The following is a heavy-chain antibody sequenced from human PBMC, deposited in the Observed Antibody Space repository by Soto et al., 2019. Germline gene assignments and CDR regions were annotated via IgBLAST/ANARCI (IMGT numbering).Heavy chain of an antibody. CDR1: GYRFTSYD. Sequence: ASVKVSCRASGYRFTSYDINWVRQATGQGLEWMGWMNPNSGNTGYAQKFQGRVTMTRNTSISTAYMELSSLRSEDTAVYYCARDLGCSSTSCYGWFDPWGQGTLVTVSS. J-gene: IGHJ5*02. D-gene: IGHD2-2*01. CDR3: ARDLGCSSTSCYGWFDP. CDR2: MNPNSGNT. V-gene: IGHV1-8*01.